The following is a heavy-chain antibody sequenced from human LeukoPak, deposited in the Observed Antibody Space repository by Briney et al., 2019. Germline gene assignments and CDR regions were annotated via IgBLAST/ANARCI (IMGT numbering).Heavy chain of an antibody. V-gene: IGHV1-8*02. CDR1: GFTFTGYY. CDR3: ARVAPVTRYFDWFRGLTDY. Sequence: GASVKVSCKASGFTFTGYYIHWVRQAPGQGLEWMGWMNPNSGNTGYAQKFQGRVTMTRNTSISTAYMELSSLRAEDTAVYYCARVAPVTRYFDWFRGLTDYWGQGTLVTVSS. D-gene: IGHD3-9*01. J-gene: IGHJ4*02. CDR2: MNPNSGNT.